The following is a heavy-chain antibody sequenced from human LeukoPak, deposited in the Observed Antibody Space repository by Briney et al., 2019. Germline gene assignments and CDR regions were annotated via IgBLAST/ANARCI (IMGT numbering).Heavy chain of an antibody. Sequence: ASVKVSCKASGYPVNSFYTHWVRQAPGQWLEWVGIIYPSGGSASFTQKFQGRVTMTRDTSTSTFYMELSSLRSEDTAVYFCARERPSSYYFDYWGQGTLVTVSS. V-gene: IGHV1-46*02. CDR2: IYPSGGSA. CDR3: ARERPSSYYFDY. CDR1: GYPVNSFY. J-gene: IGHJ4*02.